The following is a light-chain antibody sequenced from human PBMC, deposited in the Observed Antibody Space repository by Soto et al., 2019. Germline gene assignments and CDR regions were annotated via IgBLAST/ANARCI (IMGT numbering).Light chain of an antibody. CDR1: SSNVGGYNL. V-gene: IGLV2-23*03. CDR3: CSYAGSDTFVV. J-gene: IGLJ2*01. Sequence: QSALTQPASVSGSPGQSITISCTGTSSNVGGYNLVSWYQQSPGKAPKLLIYEGSKRPSGVSNRFSGSKSGNTASLTISGLQAEDEADYYCCSYAGSDTFVVFGGGTKVTVL. CDR2: EGS.